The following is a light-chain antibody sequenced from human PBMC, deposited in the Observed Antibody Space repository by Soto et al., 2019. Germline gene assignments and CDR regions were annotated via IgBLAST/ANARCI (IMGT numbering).Light chain of an antibody. V-gene: IGLV2-14*01. J-gene: IGLJ3*02. CDR3: SSYTIRKTWV. CDR2: EGS. Sequence: QSALTQPASVSGSPGQSITISCTGTSTDVGGYIYVSWYQQHPGKAPKLMIYEGSSRPSGVSNRFSGSKSGNTASLTISGLQAEDEADYYCSSYTIRKTWVFGGGTKLTVL. CDR1: STDVGGYIY.